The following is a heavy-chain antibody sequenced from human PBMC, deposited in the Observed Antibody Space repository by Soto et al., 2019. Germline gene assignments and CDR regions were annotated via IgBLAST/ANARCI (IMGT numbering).Heavy chain of an antibody. Sequence: PGGSLRLSCAASGFTFSSYGMHWVRQAPGKGLEWVAVIWYDGSNKYYADSVKGRFTIPRDNSKNTLYLQMNSLRAEDTAVYYCARDRGYYDIYYYYYGMDVWGQGTTVTVSS. J-gene: IGHJ6*02. D-gene: IGHD3-22*01. V-gene: IGHV3-33*01. CDR3: ARDRGYYDIYYYYYGMDV. CDR2: IWYDGSNK. CDR1: GFTFSSYG.